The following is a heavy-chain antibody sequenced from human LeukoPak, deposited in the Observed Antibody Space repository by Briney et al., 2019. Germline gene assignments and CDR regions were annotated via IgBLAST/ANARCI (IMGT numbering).Heavy chain of an antibody. J-gene: IGHJ6*02. CDR2: ISSSSSYI. CDR1: GFTFSSYS. Sequence: KPGGSLRLSSAASGFTFSSYSMTWVRQAPGKGLEWVSSISSSSSYIYYADSVKGRFTISRDNAKNSLYLQMNSLRAEDTAVYYCARDKLGYQLLIEGYYYYGMDVWGQGTTVTVSS. CDR3: ARDKLGYQLLIEGYYYYGMDV. D-gene: IGHD2-2*01. V-gene: IGHV3-21*01.